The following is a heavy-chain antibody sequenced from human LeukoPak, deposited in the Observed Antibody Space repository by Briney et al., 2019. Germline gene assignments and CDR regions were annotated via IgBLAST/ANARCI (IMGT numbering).Heavy chain of an antibody. Sequence: SETLSLTCAVYGGSFSGYYWSWIRQPPGKGLEWIGEINHSGSTNYNPSLKSRVTISVDTTKNHFSLKLSSVTAADTAVYYCARSGITGTTDFDYWGQGTLVTVSS. V-gene: IGHV4-34*01. CDR1: GGSFSGYY. CDR2: INHSGST. J-gene: IGHJ4*02. CDR3: ARSGITGTTDFDY. D-gene: IGHD1-20*01.